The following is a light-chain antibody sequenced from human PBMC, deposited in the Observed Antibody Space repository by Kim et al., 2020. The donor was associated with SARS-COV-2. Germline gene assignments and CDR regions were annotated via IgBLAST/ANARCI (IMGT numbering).Light chain of an antibody. CDR2: GAS. CDR1: QSVSSSY. V-gene: IGKV3-20*01. CDR3: QQYGSSPPTDT. Sequence: PGERATLSCRASQSVSSSYLAWYQQKPGQAPRRLIYGASSRATGIPDRFSGSGSGTDFTLTISRLEPEDVAVYYCQQYGSSPPTDTFGQGTKLEI. J-gene: IGKJ2*01.